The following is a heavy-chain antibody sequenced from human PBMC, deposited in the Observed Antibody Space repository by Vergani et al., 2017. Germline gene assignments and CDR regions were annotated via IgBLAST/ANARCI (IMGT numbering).Heavy chain of an antibody. CDR1: GYTFTGYY. J-gene: IGHJ3*02. D-gene: IGHD3-16*02. Sequence: QVQLVQSGAEVKKPGASVKVSCKASGYTFTGYYMHWVRQAPGQGLEWMGWINPNSGGTNYAQKFQGRVTMTRDTSISTAYMELNRLRSDDTAVYYCARVHYDYVWGSYRLDAFDIWGQGTMVTVSS. V-gene: IGHV1-2*02. CDR2: INPNSGGT. CDR3: ARVHYDYVWGSYRLDAFDI.